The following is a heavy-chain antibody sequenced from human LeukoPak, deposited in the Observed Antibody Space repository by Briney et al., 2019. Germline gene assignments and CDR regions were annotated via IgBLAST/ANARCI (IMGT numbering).Heavy chain of an antibody. CDR1: GGSFSGYY. Sequence: SETLSLTCAVYGGSFSGYYWSWIRQPPGKGLEWIGEINHSGSTNYNPSLKSRVTISVDTSKNQLSLKLSSVTAADTAVYYCARGYCTNGVCSLNWFDPWGQGTLVTVSS. CDR3: ARGYCTNGVCSLNWFDP. J-gene: IGHJ5*02. V-gene: IGHV4-34*01. CDR2: INHSGST. D-gene: IGHD2-8*01.